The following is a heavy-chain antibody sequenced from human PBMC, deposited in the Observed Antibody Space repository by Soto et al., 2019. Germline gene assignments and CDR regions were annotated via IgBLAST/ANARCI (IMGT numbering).Heavy chain of an antibody. CDR1: GGTFSSYA. CDR2: IIPIFGTA. Sequence: QVQLVQSGAEVKKPGSSVKVSCKASGGTFSSYAISWVRQAPGQGLEWMGGIIPIFGTANYAQKFQGRVTITAYESTSTAYRELSSLRSEDTAVYYCARESRYCSGGSCYFLPGIDCWGQGTLVTVSS. CDR3: ARESRYCSGGSCYFLPGIDC. J-gene: IGHJ4*02. V-gene: IGHV1-69*12. D-gene: IGHD2-15*01.